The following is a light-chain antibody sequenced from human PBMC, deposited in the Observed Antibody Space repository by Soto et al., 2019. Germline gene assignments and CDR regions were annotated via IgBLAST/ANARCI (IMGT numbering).Light chain of an antibody. CDR1: QGISSS. Sequence: DIQMTQSPSSVSASVGARVTITCRASQGISSSLAWYQQKPGKAPNLLIYAASNLQSGVPSRFSGSVSGTDFSLTISSLQPEDFATYYCQQANSFPLTFGGGTKVEVK. CDR2: AAS. CDR3: QQANSFPLT. V-gene: IGKV1-12*01. J-gene: IGKJ4*01.